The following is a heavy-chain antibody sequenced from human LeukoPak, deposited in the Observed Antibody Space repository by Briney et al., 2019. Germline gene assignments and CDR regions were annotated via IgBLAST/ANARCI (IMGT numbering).Heavy chain of an antibody. D-gene: IGHD2-2*01. CDR1: GGSISSSSYY. J-gene: IGHJ4*02. CDR3: ARRRYIVVVPAVWDY. Sequence: SETLSLTCTVSGGSISSSSYYWGWIRQPPGTGLEWIGSIYYSGSTYYNPSLKSRVTISVDTSKNQFSLKLSSVTAADTAVYYCARRRYIVVVPAVWDYWGQGTLVTVSS. V-gene: IGHV4-39*01. CDR2: IYYSGST.